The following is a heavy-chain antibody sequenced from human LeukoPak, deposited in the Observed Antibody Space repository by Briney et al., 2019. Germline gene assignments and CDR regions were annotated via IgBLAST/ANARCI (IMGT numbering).Heavy chain of an antibody. CDR1: GFTFSIYA. CDR3: ARPYDFYDSTDIYYSVAY. V-gene: IGHV3-30*04. Sequence: PGRSLRLSCAASGFTFSIYAMHWVRQAPGKGLEWVAVISHDGSNKYYADSVKGRFTISRDNSKNTVYLQMNSLRAEDTAVYYCARPYDFYDSTDIYYSVAYWGQGTLVTVSS. J-gene: IGHJ4*02. CDR2: ISHDGSNK. D-gene: IGHD3-22*01.